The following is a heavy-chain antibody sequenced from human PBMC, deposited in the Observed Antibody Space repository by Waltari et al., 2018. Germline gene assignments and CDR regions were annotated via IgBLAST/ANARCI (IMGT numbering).Heavy chain of an antibody. D-gene: IGHD1-26*01. J-gene: IGHJ1*01. CDR2: INHSGST. CDR1: GGSFSGYY. Sequence: QVQLQQWGAGLLKPSETLSLTCAVYGGSFSGYYWSWIRQPPGKGLEWIGEINHSGSTNYSPSLKSRVTIAVDTSKNQFSLKLSSVTAADTAVYYCARVFRVGANFQHWGQGTRVTVSS. CDR3: ARVFRVGANFQH. V-gene: IGHV4-34*01.